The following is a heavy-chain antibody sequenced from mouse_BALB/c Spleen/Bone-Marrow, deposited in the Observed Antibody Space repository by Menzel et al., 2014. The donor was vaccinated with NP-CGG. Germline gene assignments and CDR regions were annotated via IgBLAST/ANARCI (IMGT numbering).Heavy chain of an antibody. CDR2: ISSGSTSI. CDR3: ARSRGNWDDFDY. CDR1: GFTFSSFG. Sequence: EVQRVESGGGLVQPGGSRKLSCAVSGFTFSSFGMHWVRQAPEKGLEWVAYISSGSTSIFYADTLKGRFTISRDNPKNPLFLQMTSLRSEDTAMYYCARSRGNWDDFDYWGQGTTLTVSS. D-gene: IGHD4-1*01. J-gene: IGHJ2*01. V-gene: IGHV5-17*02.